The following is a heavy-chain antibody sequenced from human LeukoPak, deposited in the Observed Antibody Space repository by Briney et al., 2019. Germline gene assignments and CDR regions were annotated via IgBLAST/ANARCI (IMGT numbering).Heavy chain of an antibody. CDR1: GYTFTGYY. Sequence: ASVKVSCKASGYTFTGYYMHWVRKAPGQGLEWMGWINPNSGGTNYAQKFQGRVTMTRDTSISTAYMELSRLTSDDTAVYYCARALGRQHFYGSGTYKKNYYYMDVWGKGTTVTISS. D-gene: IGHD3-10*01. J-gene: IGHJ6*03. V-gene: IGHV1-2*02. CDR2: INPNSGGT. CDR3: ARALGRQHFYGSGTYKKNYYYMDV.